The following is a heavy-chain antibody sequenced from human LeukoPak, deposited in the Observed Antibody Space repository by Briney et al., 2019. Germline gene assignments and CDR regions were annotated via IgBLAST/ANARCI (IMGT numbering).Heavy chain of an antibody. CDR3: ARDTGYSYGQGAFDI. CDR2: INPNGGGT. J-gene: IGHJ3*02. D-gene: IGHD5-18*01. V-gene: IGHV1-2*02. CDR1: GYTFTGYY. Sequence: GASVKVSCKASGYTFTGYYMHWVRQAPGQGLEWMGWINPNGGGTNYAQKFQGRVTMTRDTSISTAYMELSRLRSDDTAVYYCARDTGYSYGQGAFDIWGQGTMVTVSS.